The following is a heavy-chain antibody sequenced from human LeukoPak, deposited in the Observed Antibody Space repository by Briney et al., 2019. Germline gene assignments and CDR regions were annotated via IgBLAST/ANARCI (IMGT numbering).Heavy chain of an antibody. CDR3: AELGITMIGGV. D-gene: IGHD3-10*02. V-gene: IGHV3-66*01. Sequence: GGSLRLSCAASGFTVSSNYMSWVRQGPGKGLECVSVISNDGDTYYADSVKGRFTISRDNAKNSLYLQMNSLRAEDTAVYYCAELGITMIGGVWGKGTTVTISS. J-gene: IGHJ6*04. CDR2: ISNDGDT. CDR1: GFTVSSNY.